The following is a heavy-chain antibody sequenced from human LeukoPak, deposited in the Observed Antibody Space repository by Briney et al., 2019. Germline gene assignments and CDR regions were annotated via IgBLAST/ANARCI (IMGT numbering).Heavy chain of an antibody. CDR3: ARLRRYCSSTSCYRRQAFDI. V-gene: IGHV4-59*08. J-gene: IGHJ3*02. CDR1: GGSISSYY. D-gene: IGHD2-2*01. Sequence: SETLSLTCTVSGGSISSYYWSWIRQPPGKGLEWIGYIYYSGSTNYNPSFKSRVTISVDTSKNQFSLKLSSVTAADTAVYYCARLRRYCSSTSCYRRQAFDIWGQGTMVTVSS. CDR2: IYYSGST.